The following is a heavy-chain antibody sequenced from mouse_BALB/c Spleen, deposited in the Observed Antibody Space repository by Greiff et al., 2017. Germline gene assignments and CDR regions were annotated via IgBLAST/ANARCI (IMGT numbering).Heavy chain of an antibody. D-gene: IGHD1-1*01. CDR1: GFSLTSYG. J-gene: IGHJ4*01. Sequence: VMLVESGPGLVQPSQSLSITCTVSGFSLTSYGVHWVRQSPGKGLEWLGVIWSGGSTDYNAAFISRLSISKDNSKSQVFIKMNSLQADDTAIYYCARKVYYGYAMDYWGQGTSGTVSS. CDR3: ARKVYYGYAMDY. V-gene: IGHV2-4-1*01. CDR2: IWSGGST.